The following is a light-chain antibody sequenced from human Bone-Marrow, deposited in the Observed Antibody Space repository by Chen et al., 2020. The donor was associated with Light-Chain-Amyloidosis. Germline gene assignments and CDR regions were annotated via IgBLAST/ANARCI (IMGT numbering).Light chain of an antibody. CDR1: SSAVGGDNH. CDR2: EVT. J-gene: IGLJ1*01. CDR3: SSYTITNTLV. Sequence: QSALTQPASVSGSPGQPITISCTGTSSAVGGDNHVSCYQQHPDKAPKLMIYEVTNRPSWVPDRFSGPKSDTTASLTISGLQTEDEADYFCSSYTITNTLVFGSGTRVTVL. V-gene: IGLV2-14*01.